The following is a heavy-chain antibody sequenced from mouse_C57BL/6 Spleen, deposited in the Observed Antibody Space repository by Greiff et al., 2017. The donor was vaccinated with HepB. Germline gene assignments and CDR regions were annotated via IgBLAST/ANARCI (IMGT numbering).Heavy chain of an antibody. D-gene: IGHD1-1*01. CDR3: ARNYGSSLAWFAY. V-gene: IGHV5-17*01. CDR1: GFTFSDYG. CDR2: ISSGSSTI. J-gene: IGHJ3*01. Sequence: EVHLVEPGGGLVKPGGSLKLSCAASGFTFSDYGMHWVRQAPEKGLEWVAYISSGSSTIYYADTVKGRFTISRDNAKNPLFLQMTSLRSEDTAMYYCARNYGSSLAWFAYWGQGTLVTVSA.